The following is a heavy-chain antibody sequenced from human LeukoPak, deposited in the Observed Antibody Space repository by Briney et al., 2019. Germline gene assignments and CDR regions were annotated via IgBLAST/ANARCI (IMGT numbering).Heavy chain of an antibody. Sequence: ASVKVSCKASGGTFSSYAISWVRQAPGQGLEWMGIINPSGGSTSYAQEFQGRVTMTRDTSTSTVYMELSSLRSEDTAVYYCAREREGPFGDFWSGYYYWGQGTLVTVSS. V-gene: IGHV1-46*01. CDR2: INPSGGST. J-gene: IGHJ4*02. CDR1: GGTFSSYA. D-gene: IGHD3-3*01. CDR3: AREREGPFGDFWSGYYY.